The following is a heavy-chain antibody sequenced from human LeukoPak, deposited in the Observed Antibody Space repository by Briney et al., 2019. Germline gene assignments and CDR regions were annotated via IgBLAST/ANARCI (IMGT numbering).Heavy chain of an antibody. V-gene: IGHV2-5*01. J-gene: IGHJ2*01. CDR1: GFSLSTSGVG. CDR2: IYWNDDK. D-gene: IGHD4-11*01. Sequence: SGPTLVNPTQTLTLTCTFSGFSLSTSGVGVGRIRQPPGKALEWLALIYWNDDKRYSPSLKSRLTITKDTSKNQVVLTMTNMDPVDTATYYCAHSADDYSDYVSWYFALWGRGTLVTVSS. CDR3: AHSADDYSDYVSWYFAL.